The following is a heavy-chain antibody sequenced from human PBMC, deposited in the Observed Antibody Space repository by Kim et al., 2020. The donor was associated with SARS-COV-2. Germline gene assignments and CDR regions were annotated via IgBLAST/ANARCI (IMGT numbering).Heavy chain of an antibody. CDR2: IRSKANSYAT. CDR3: TRHGLWGLWFGELYPYGMDV. V-gene: IGHV3-73*01. J-gene: IGHJ6*02. D-gene: IGHD3-10*01. CDR1: GFTFSGSA. Sequence: GGSLRLSCAASGFTFSGSAMHWVRQASGKGLEWVGRIRSKANSYATAYAASVKGRFTISRDDSKNTAYLQMNSLKTEDTAVYYCTRHGLWGLWFGELYPYGMDVWGQGTTVTVSS.